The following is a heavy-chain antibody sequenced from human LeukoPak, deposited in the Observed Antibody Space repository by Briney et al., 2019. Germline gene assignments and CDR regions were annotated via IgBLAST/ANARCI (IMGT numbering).Heavy chain of an antibody. V-gene: IGHV4-39*01. J-gene: IGHJ5*02. D-gene: IGHD4-17*01. CDR3: ARHDYGAKWFDP. CDR2: VYYSGST. Sequence: SETLSLTCTVSGGSISSSGYYWGWIRQPPGKGLEWIGNVYYSGSTYYNPSLKSRVTISVDTSKNQFSLKLRSVTAADPAVYYCARHDYGAKWFDPWGQGTLVTVSS. CDR1: GGSISSSGYY.